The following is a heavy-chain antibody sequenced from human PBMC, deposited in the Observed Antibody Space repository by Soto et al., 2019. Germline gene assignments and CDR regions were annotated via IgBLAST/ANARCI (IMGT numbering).Heavy chain of an antibody. CDR3: ARDKITGLFDY. D-gene: IGHD2-8*02. CDR1: GGSFSGYY. V-gene: IGHV4-34*01. Sequence: QVQLQQWGAGLLKPSETLSLTCAFYGGSFSGYYWTWIRQPPGTGLEWIGEINHSGSTNYNPSLKSRVTISVDTSQNQFSLKLTSVTAADTAVYYCARDKITGLFDYWGQGTLVTVSS. CDR2: INHSGST. J-gene: IGHJ4*02.